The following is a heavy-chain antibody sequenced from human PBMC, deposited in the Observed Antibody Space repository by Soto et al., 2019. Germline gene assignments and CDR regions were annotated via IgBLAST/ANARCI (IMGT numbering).Heavy chain of an antibody. D-gene: IGHD3-22*01. Sequence: ASVKVSCKASGYTFTSYGISWVRQAPGQGLEWMGWISAYNGNTNYAQKLQGRVTMTTDTSTSTAYMELRSLRAEDTAVYYCAKVGGGSGYYYFGYWGQGTLVTVSS. CDR2: ISAYNGNT. CDR3: AKVGGGSGYYYFGY. J-gene: IGHJ4*02. CDR1: GYTFTSYG. V-gene: IGHV1-18*01.